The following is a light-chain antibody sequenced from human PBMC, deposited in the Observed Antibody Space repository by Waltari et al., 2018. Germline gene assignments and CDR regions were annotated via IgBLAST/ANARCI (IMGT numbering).Light chain of an antibody. CDR1: SSYVGAYDY. J-gene: IGLJ2*01. CDR2: EVN. Sequence: QSALTQPASVSGSPGQSNAISCTATSSYVGAYDYVSWYQQHPGQAPKLIIFEVNYRPSGFSYRFSSSKSGNTASLTISGLQPEDEADYYCSSYLSTNTEVFGGGTKVTVL. CDR3: SSYLSTNTEV. V-gene: IGLV2-14*01.